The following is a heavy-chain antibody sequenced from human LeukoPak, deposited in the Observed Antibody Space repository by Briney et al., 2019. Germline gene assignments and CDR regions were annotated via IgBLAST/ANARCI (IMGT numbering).Heavy chain of an antibody. Sequence: AGGSLRLSCAASGFTFSSYAMSWVRQAPGKGLEWVSAISGSGGSTYCADSVKGRFTISRDNSKNTLYLQMNSLRAEDTAVYYCAKDAHSSSWTMDYWGQGTLVTVSS. CDR1: GFTFSSYA. V-gene: IGHV3-23*01. CDR3: AKDAHSSSWTMDY. J-gene: IGHJ4*02. CDR2: ISGSGGST. D-gene: IGHD6-13*01.